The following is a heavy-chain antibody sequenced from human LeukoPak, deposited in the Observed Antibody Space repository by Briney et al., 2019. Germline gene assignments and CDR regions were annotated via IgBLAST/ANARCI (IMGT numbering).Heavy chain of an antibody. J-gene: IGHJ5*02. CDR2: ISGGAGST. Sequence: GGSLRLSCAASGFTFSSYAMCWVRQAPGKGLEWVSAISGGAGSTYYADSVKGRFTISRDSSKNTLYLQMNSLRAEDTAVYYCAKGHDFRSGPGFDPWGQGTLVTVSS. CDR3: AKGHDFRSGPGFDP. CDR1: GFTFSSYA. D-gene: IGHD3-3*01. V-gene: IGHV3-23*01.